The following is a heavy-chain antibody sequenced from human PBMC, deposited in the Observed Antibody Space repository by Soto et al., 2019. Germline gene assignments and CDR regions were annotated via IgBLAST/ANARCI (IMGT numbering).Heavy chain of an antibody. CDR1: GYTFTSYA. CDR3: ARGDYYDIHDY. CDR2: INAGNGNT. V-gene: IGHV1-3*01. Sequence: QVQLVQSGAEVKKPGASVKASCKASGYTFTSYAMPWVRQAPGQRLEWMGWINAGNGNTKYSQKFQGRVTITRDTSASTAYMELSSLRSEDTAVYYCARGDYYDIHDYWGQGTLVTVSS. J-gene: IGHJ4*02. D-gene: IGHD3-22*01.